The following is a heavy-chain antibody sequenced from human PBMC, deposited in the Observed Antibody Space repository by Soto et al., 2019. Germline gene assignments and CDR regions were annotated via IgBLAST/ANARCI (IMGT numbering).Heavy chain of an antibody. CDR3: PRGEIAAAGYYYRMVV. Sequence: ASVKVSCKASGYTFTTYPMHWVRQAPGQSLEWMGWINGGNGNTEYSQKFQGRVTITRDTSASSAYMELNSLRSEDTAVYYCPRGEIAAAGYYYRMVVWGQGTTVRSP. CDR1: GYTFTTYP. V-gene: IGHV1-3*01. J-gene: IGHJ6*02. CDR2: INGGNGNT. D-gene: IGHD6-13*01.